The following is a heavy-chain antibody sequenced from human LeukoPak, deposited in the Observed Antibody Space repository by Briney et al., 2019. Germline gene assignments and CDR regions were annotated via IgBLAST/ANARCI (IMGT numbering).Heavy chain of an antibody. Sequence: GGSLRLSCAASGFTFSSYDMHWVRQATGKGLEWVSAIGTAGDTYYPGSVKGRFTISRENAKNSLYLQMNSLRAGDTAVYYCARGLHREQLVVGDYYYYGMDVWGQGTTVTVSS. J-gene: IGHJ6*02. CDR3: ARGLHREQLVVGDYYYYGMDV. CDR1: GFTFSSYD. D-gene: IGHD6-13*01. V-gene: IGHV3-13*01. CDR2: IGTAGDT.